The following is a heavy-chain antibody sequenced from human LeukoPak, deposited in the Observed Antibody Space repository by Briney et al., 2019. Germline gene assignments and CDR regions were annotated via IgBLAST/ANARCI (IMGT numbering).Heavy chain of an antibody. CDR3: ARGCRNIVVVPAATPPDI. CDR1: GFTFSSYA. D-gene: IGHD2-2*01. V-gene: IGHV3-30-3*01. Sequence: GRSLRLSCAASGFTFSSYAMHWVRQAPGKGLEWVAVISYDGSNKYYADSVKGRFTISRDNSKNTLYLQMNSLRAEDTAVYYCARGCRNIVVVPAATPPDIWGQGTMVTVSS. J-gene: IGHJ3*02. CDR2: ISYDGSNK.